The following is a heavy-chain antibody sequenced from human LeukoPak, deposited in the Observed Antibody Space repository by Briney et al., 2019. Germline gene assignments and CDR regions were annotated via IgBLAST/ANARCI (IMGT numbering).Heavy chain of an antibody. Sequence: GGSLRLSCAASGFTFSSYWMSWVRQAPGKGLEWVANIKQDGSEKYYVDSVKGRFTISRDNAKNSLYLQMNSLRAEDTAVYYCARDNEVYDILTGYYYYYYMDVWGKGTTVTISS. V-gene: IGHV3-7*01. D-gene: IGHD3-9*01. J-gene: IGHJ6*03. CDR1: GFTFSSYW. CDR3: ARDNEVYDILTGYYYYYYMDV. CDR2: IKQDGSEK.